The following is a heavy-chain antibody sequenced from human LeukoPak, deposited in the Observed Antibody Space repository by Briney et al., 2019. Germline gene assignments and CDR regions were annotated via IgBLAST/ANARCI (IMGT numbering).Heavy chain of an antibody. V-gene: IGHV3-64D*09. CDR2: ISSNGGST. J-gene: IGHJ4*02. D-gene: IGHD6-13*01. CDR1: GFTFSSYA. Sequence: PGGSLRLSCSASGFTFSSYAMHWVRQAPGKGLEYVSAISSNGGSTYYAESVKGRFTISRDNSKNTLYLQMSSLRAEDTAVYYCYVAAAGSFDYWGQGSLVTASS. CDR3: YVAAAGSFDY.